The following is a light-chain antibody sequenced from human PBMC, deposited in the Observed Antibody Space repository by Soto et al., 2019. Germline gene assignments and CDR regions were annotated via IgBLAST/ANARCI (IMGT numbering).Light chain of an antibody. V-gene: IGLV2-11*01. J-gene: IGLJ2*01. CDR1: SSDVGGYNY. Sequence: QSALTQPRSVSGSPRQSVTISCTGTSSDVGGYNYVSWYQQHPGKAPKLMIYDVSKRPSGVPDRVSGTKSGNTASLTSAGLQAEDEADDHCCSYAGSYTFVVFGGGTKLTVL. CDR2: DVS. CDR3: CSYAGSYTFVV.